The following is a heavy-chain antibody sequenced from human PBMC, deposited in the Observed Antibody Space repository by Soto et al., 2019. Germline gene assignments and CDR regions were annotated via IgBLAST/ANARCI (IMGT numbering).Heavy chain of an antibody. D-gene: IGHD4-17*01. J-gene: IGHJ5*02. Sequence: QVQLVESGGGVVQPGRSLRLSCAASGFTFSSYAMHWVRQAPGKGLEWVAVISYDGSNRYYADSVKGRFTISRDNSKNPLFLQMNSLRAEDTAVYYCARDLDYGDYTDNWFDPWGQGTLVTVSS. V-gene: IGHV3-30-3*01. CDR2: ISYDGSNR. CDR3: ARDLDYGDYTDNWFDP. CDR1: GFTFSSYA.